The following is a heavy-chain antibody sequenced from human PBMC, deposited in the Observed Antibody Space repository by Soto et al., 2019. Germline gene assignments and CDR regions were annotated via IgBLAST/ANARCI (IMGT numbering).Heavy chain of an antibody. V-gene: IGHV4-59*01. J-gene: IGHJ4*02. D-gene: IGHD3-10*01. CDR3: AGDYGSGTGSYRFDF. CDR2: IYNSGRT. Sequence: PSEILSLTCTVSGGSMSAFSWSWIRQPPGRGLEWIGYIYNSGRTVYNPSLKSRLTISMDTSKSQFSLRLTYVTAADAAIYYCAGDYGSGTGSYRFDFWGQGTLVTVSS. CDR1: GGSMSAFS.